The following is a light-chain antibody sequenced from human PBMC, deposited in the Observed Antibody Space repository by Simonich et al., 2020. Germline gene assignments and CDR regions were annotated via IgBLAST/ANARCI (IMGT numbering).Light chain of an antibody. Sequence: AIRMTQSPSSLSASTGDRVTITCRARQGIRSYLAWYQQKPGKAPKLLFYAASTLQSGVPSRFSGSGSGTDFTLTISCLQSEDFATYYCQQYYSYPWTFGQGTKVEIK. CDR2: AAS. V-gene: IGKV1-8*01. J-gene: IGKJ1*01. CDR1: QGIRSY. CDR3: QQYYSYPWT.